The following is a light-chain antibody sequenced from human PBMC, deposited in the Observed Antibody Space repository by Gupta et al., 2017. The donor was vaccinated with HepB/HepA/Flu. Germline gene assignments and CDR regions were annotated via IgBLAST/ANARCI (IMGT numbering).Light chain of an antibody. J-gene: IGLJ2*01. CDR3: GTWDDTLSHVV. Sequence: QSVLTQPPSVSEAPGQKVTISCSGTSSNIENNYVSWYQQLPGAAPKLLIHTNDARPSGIPDRFSGSKSGTSATLGIAGLQTGDEADYYCGTWDDTLSHVVFGGGTKLTVL. V-gene: IGLV1-51*02. CDR1: SSNIENNY. CDR2: TND.